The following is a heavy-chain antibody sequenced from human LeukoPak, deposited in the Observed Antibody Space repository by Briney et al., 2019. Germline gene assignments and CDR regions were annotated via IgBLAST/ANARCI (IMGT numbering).Heavy chain of an antibody. CDR3: AKDPSATVTPNYFDY. V-gene: IGHV3-30-3*01. CDR1: GFTFSSYA. D-gene: IGHD4-11*01. J-gene: IGHJ4*02. CDR2: ISYDGSNK. Sequence: PGGSLRLSCAASGFTFSSYAMHWVRQAPGKGLEWVAVISYDGSNKYYADSVKGRFTISRDNSKNTLFLQMDGLRTEDTAVYFCAKDPSATVTPNYFDYWGQGTLVTVSS.